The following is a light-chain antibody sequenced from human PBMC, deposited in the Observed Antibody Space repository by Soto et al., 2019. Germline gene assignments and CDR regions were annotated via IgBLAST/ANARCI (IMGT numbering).Light chain of an antibody. CDR2: EVS. CDR3: ISYAGNNIFV. V-gene: IGLV2-8*01. Sequence: QSALTQAPSASGSPGQSVTISCTGTSSDVGAYNHVSWYQQRPGQVPKLMIYEVSKRPSGVPDRFSGSKSGNTASLTVSGLQAEDEADYYCISYAGNNIFVFGTGTKVT. J-gene: IGLJ1*01. CDR1: SSDVGAYNH.